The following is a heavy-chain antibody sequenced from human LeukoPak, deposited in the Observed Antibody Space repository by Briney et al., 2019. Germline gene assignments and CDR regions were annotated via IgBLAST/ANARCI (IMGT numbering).Heavy chain of an antibody. D-gene: IGHD2-15*01. CDR2: ISASGGDT. Sequence: PGGSLRLSCSASRFTFSNYAMSWVRQAPGRGLEWVSAISASGGDTYYTDSVKGRFTVSRDNFKNTLYLQMNSLRAEDTAVYRCATRFGYCNSGSCSYFDYWGEGTLVTVSS. CDR3: ATRFGYCNSGSCSYFDY. V-gene: IGHV3-23*01. CDR1: RFTFSNYA. J-gene: IGHJ4*02.